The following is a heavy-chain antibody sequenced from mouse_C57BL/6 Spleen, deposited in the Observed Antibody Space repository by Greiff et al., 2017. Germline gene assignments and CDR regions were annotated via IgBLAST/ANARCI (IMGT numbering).Heavy chain of an antibody. CDR1: GFTFSSYA. CDR3: ARDRGYGNYAWFAY. D-gene: IGHD2-10*02. Sequence: EVKLMESGGGLVKPGGSLKLSCAASGFTFSSYAMSWVRQTPEKRLEWVATISDGGSYTYYPDNVKGRFTISRDNDKNNLYLQMSHLKSEDTAMYYCARDRGYGNYAWFAYWGQGTLVTVSA. J-gene: IGHJ3*01. V-gene: IGHV5-4*01. CDR2: ISDGGSYT.